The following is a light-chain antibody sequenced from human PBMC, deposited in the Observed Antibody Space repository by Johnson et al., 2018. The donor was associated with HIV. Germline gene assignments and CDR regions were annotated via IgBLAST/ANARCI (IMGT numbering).Light chain of an antibody. CDR1: SSNIGRNY. V-gene: IGLV1-51*01. Sequence: QSILTQPPSVSAAPGQKVTISCSGSSSNIGRNYVSWYQQLPGTAPKLLIFDNNKRPSGIPDRFSGSKSGTSATLGINGLQTGDEADYYCETWDTSLSAGVFGTGTKVTVL. J-gene: IGLJ1*01. CDR2: DNN. CDR3: ETWDTSLSAGV.